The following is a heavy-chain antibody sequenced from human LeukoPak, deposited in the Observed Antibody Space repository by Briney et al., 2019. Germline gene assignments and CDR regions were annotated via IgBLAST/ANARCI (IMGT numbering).Heavy chain of an antibody. CDR1: GFTFSGYS. V-gene: IGHV3-48*02. D-gene: IGHD3-10*01. CDR2: ISASSSSI. CDR3: ARRAAGRPGADYFQH. J-gene: IGHJ1*01. Sequence: GGSLRPSCAASGFTFSGYSMNWVRQAVGKGLEWVSYISASSSSIYYADSVKGRFTISRDNAKNSLYLQMNSLRDEDTAVYYCARRAAGRPGADYFQHWGQGILVTVSS.